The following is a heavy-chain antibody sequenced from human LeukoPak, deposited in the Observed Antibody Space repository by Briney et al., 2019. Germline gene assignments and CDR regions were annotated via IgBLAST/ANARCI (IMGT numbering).Heavy chain of an antibody. J-gene: IGHJ4*02. CDR2: IYYSGIT. Sequence: PSQTRSLTCTVSGGSITSTSYYWGWIRQPPGKGLEWIGSIYYSGITYYNSFLKSRVTISVDTSKNQFSLKLSSVTAADAAVYYCATTGVGASSSDFDYWGQGTLVTVFS. D-gene: IGHD1-26*01. CDR1: GGSITSTSYY. V-gene: IGHV4-39*01. CDR3: ATTGVGASSSDFDY.